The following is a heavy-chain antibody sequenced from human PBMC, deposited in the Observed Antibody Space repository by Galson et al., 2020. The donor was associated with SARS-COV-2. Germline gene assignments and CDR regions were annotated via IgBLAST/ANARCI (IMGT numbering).Heavy chain of an antibody. CDR1: GSTFSSYW. J-gene: IGHJ4*02. CDR3: ASLHRSSWYMDY. Sequence: GGSLRLSCAASGSTFSSYWMSWVCQAPGKGLEWVANIKQDGSGKYYVDSVKGRFTISRDNAKNSLYLQMVSLRAEDRAVYYCASLHRSSWYMDYWGQGTLVTVSS. V-gene: IGHV3-7*01. D-gene: IGHD6-13*01. CDR2: IKQDGSGK.